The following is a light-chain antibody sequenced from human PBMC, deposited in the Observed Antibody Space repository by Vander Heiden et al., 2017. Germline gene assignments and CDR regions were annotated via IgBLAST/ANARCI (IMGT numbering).Light chain of an antibody. V-gene: IGKV4-1*01. CDR2: WAS. CDR3: QQYYSTPPWT. J-gene: IGKJ1*01. Sequence: DVVMTPSPHSLAASLGGRAATNCKSGQSVLSSSYNKNYLAWYQQKPGQPPKLLIYWASTRESGVPDRFSGSGSGTDFTLTISSLQAEDVAVYYCQQYYSTPPWTFGQGTKVEIK. CDR1: QSVLSSSYNKNY.